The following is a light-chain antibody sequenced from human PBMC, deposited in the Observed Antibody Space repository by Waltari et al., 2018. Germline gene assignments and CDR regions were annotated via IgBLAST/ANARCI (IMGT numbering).Light chain of an antibody. CDR1: QSVLFRSNNKNY. CDR3: QQFLNTPWT. V-gene: IGKV4-1*01. Sequence: DIVMTQIPDSLAVSLGERATINCKSSQSVLFRSNNKNYFSWYQQKPGQPPNLLIYWASARESGVPDRFNGSGSGTDFTLTISSLQAEDVAVYYCQQFLNTPWTFGQGTKVEIK. J-gene: IGKJ1*01. CDR2: WAS.